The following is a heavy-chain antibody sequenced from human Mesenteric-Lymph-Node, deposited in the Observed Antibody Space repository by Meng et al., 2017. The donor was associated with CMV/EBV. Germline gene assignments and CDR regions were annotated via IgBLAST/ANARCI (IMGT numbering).Heavy chain of an antibody. CDR1: GYTFTSYY. J-gene: IGHJ5*02. D-gene: IGHD6-13*01. CDR3: ARGVTPRGYSSSWYSFWFDP. CDR2: INPSGGST. V-gene: IGHV1-46*01. Sequence: ASVKVSCKASGYTFTSYYMHWVRQAPGQGLEWMGIINPSGGSTSYAQKFQGRVTMTRDTSTSTVYMELSSLRSEDTAVYYCARGVTPRGYSSSWYSFWFDPWGQGTLVTVSS.